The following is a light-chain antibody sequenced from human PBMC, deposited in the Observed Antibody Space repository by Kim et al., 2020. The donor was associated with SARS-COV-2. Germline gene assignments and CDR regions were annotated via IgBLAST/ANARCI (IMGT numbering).Light chain of an antibody. J-gene: IGKJ1*01. CDR1: QSVTNN. V-gene: IGKV3-15*01. Sequence: SPGESVTLSCRASQSVTNNLAWYQQKPGQAPRLVIFDATSRATGIPARFSGRGSGTEFTLTISSLQSEDLALYYCQQYNDWPPGTFGQGTKVDIK. CDR3: QQYNDWPPGT. CDR2: DAT.